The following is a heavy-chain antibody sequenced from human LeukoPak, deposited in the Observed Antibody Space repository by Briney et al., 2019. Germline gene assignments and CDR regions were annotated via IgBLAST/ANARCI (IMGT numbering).Heavy chain of an antibody. CDR3: ARGVPRISYRYPIDHSSFYYYYYMDV. J-gene: IGHJ6*03. CDR2: INHSGST. V-gene: IGHV4-34*01. D-gene: IGHD3-16*02. Sequence: PSETLSLTCAVYGGSFSGYYWSWIRQPPGKGLEWIGEINHSGSTNYNPSLKSRVTISVDTSKNQFSLKLSSVTAADTAVYYCARGVPRISYRYPIDHSSFYYYYYMDVWGKGTTVTVSS. CDR1: GGSFSGYY.